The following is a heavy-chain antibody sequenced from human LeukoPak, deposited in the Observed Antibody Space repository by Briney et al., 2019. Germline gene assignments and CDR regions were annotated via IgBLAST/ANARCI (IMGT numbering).Heavy chain of an antibody. CDR2: ITGTRCST. D-gene: IGHD2-15*01. Sequence: GGALRLSCAASRLTFSSYAMRWVRQPRGKGLEWVSAITGTRCSTYYADSVKGRFTITRDNSKNTMYLQMNSLRAEDTAVYYCAKEAFVVVVAASEADWFDPSGQGTLVTVSS. CDR1: RLTFSSYA. V-gene: IGHV3-23*01. CDR3: AKEAFVVVVAASEADWFDP. J-gene: IGHJ5*02.